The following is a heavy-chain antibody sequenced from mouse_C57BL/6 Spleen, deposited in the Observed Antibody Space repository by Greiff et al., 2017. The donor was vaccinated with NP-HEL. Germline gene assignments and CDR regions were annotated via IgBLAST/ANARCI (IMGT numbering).Heavy chain of an antibody. J-gene: IGHJ2*01. D-gene: IGHD1-1*01. Sequence: EVQLQQSGPELVKPGASVKISCKASGYTFTDYYMNWVKQSHGKSLEWIGDINPNNGGTSYNQKFKGKATLTVDKSSSTAYMELRSLTSEDSAVYYWARSTGVGDYFDYWGQGTTLTVSS. CDR1: GYTFTDYY. CDR2: INPNNGGT. V-gene: IGHV1-26*01. CDR3: ARSTGVGDYFDY.